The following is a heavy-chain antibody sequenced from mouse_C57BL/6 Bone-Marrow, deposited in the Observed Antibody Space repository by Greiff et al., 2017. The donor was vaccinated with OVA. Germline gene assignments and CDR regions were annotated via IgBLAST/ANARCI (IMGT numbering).Heavy chain of an antibody. D-gene: IGHD3-1*01. CDR3: ARNQNGLYFDY. V-gene: IGHV2-2*01. Sequence: VQLKESGPGLVQPSQSLSITCTVSGFSLTSYGVHWVRQSPGKGLEWLGVLWSGGSTDYTAAFISRLRISKENSKSKVFFKRNSLQADDTAIYYCARNQNGLYFDYWGKGTTLTVSS. CDR2: LWSGGST. CDR1: GFSLTSYG. J-gene: IGHJ2*01.